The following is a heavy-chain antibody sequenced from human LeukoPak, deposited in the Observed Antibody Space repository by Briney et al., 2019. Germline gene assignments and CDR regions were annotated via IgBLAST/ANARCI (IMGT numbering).Heavy chain of an antibody. D-gene: IGHD3-10*01. CDR2: IYYSGST. Sequence: SETLSLTCTVSGGSISSSSYYWGWIRQPPGKGLEWIGSIYYSGSTYYNPSLKSRVTISVDTSKNQFSLKLSSVTAADTAVYYCARVYGSGSYYNVHYYYYMDVWGRGTTVTVSS. J-gene: IGHJ6*03. CDR3: ARVYGSGSYYNVHYYYYMDV. CDR1: GGSISSSSYY. V-gene: IGHV4-39*07.